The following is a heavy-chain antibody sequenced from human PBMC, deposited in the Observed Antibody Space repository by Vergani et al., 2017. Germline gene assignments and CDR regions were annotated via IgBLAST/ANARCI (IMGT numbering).Heavy chain of an antibody. CDR1: GFTFSGSA. CDR3: TRQDGGVLWFGESPYYYYYGMDV. J-gene: IGHJ6*02. D-gene: IGHD3-10*01. Sequence: EVQLVESGGGLVQPGGSLKLSCAASGFTFSGSAMHWVRQASGKGLEWVGRIRSKANSYATAYAASVKGRFTISRDDSKNTAYLQMNSLKTEDTAVYYCTRQDGGVLWFGESPYYYYYGMDVWGQGTTVTVSS. V-gene: IGHV3-73*01. CDR2: IRSKANSYAT.